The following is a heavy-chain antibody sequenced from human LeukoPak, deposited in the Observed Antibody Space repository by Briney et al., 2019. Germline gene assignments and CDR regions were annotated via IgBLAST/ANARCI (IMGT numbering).Heavy chain of an antibody. CDR2: IIPIFGTA. CDR3: ARANRSCINRYHNWFDP. V-gene: IGHV1-69*05. Sequence: GASVKVSCKASGGTFSSYAISWVRQAPGQGLEWMGGIIPIFGTANYAQKFQGRVTITTDESTSTAYMELSSLRSEDTAVYYCARANRSCINRYHNWFDPWGQGTLVTVSS. D-gene: IGHD1-14*01. J-gene: IGHJ5*02. CDR1: GGTFSSYA.